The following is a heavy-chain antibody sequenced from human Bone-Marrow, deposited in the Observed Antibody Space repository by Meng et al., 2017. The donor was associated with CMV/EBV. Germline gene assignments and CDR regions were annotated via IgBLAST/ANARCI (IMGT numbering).Heavy chain of an antibody. CDR2: ISSSSSYI. V-gene: IGHV3-21*01. Sequence: FSSYSMNWVRQAPGKGLEWVSSISSSSSYIYYADSVKGRFTISRDNAKNSLYLQMNSLRAEDTAVYYCARDETYYYDSSGHYYGVFGYWGQGTLVTVSS. CDR1: FSSYS. CDR3: ARDETYYYDSSGHYYGVFGY. D-gene: IGHD3-22*01. J-gene: IGHJ4*02.